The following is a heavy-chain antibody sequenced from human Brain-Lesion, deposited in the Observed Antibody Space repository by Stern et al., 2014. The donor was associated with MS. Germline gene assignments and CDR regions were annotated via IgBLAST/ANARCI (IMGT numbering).Heavy chain of an antibody. Sequence: QVQLGQSGGGVVQPGRPLRLSCVASGFTFGSCAMHWVRQAPGKGLGWVAGVSYDGSNKYYADSVKGRFTISRDNSQNTLYMQMSSLRPEDTAVYYCAKDRQYLTYFFDHWGQGSLVTVSS. D-gene: IGHD2/OR15-2a*01. CDR1: GFTFGSCA. V-gene: IGHV3-30*18. CDR2: VSYDGSNK. CDR3: AKDRQYLTYFFDH. J-gene: IGHJ5*02.